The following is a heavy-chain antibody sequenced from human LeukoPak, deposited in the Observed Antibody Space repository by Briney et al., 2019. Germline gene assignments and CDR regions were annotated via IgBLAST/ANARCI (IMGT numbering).Heavy chain of an antibody. CDR3: AANYYDSSGPETGY. CDR2: IRYDGSNK. D-gene: IGHD3-22*01. Sequence: GGSLRLSCAASGFIFSSYGMHWVRQAPGKGLEWVAFIRYDGSNKYYADSVKGRFTISRDNSKNTLYLQMNSLRAEDTAVYYCAANYYDSSGPETGYWGQGTLVTVSS. CDR1: GFIFSSYG. J-gene: IGHJ4*02. V-gene: IGHV3-30*02.